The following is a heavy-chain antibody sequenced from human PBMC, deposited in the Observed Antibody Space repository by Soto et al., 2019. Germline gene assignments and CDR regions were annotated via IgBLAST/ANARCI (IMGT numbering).Heavy chain of an antibody. CDR1: GYTFTSYG. CDR3: ASESYGGEFDY. J-gene: IGHJ4*02. Sequence: GASVKVSCKASGYTFTSYGISWVRQAPGQGLEWMGWIIAYNGKTKYSQKLQGRVTITRDTSASTAYMELSSLRSEDTAVYYCASESYGGEFDYWGQGTLVTVSS. CDR2: IIAYNGKT. V-gene: IGHV1-18*01. D-gene: IGHD4-17*01.